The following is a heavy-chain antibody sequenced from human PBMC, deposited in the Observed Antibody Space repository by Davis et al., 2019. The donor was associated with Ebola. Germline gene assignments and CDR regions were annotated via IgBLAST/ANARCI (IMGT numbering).Heavy chain of an antibody. D-gene: IGHD1-14*01. CDR3: ARDLPGGDWYFDL. Sequence: GEFLKISCAASGFTFSDYYMSWIRQAPGKGLEWVSYISSSGSTIYYADSVKGRFTISRDNSKNTLYLQMSSLRAEDTAVYYCARDLPGGDWYFDLWGRGTLVTVSS. CDR1: GFTFSDYY. CDR2: ISSSGSTI. J-gene: IGHJ2*01. V-gene: IGHV3-11*04.